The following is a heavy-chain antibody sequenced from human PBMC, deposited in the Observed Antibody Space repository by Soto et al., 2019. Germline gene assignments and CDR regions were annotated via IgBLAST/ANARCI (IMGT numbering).Heavy chain of an antibody. D-gene: IGHD6-19*01. J-gene: IGHJ4*02. CDR2: ILSGGGT. CDR1: GGSVSSDAYY. V-gene: IGHV4-61*08. CDR3: AKVFSSGWYVDS. Sequence: QVQLQESGPGLVKPSGTLSLTCRVSGGSVSSDAYYWSWIRQPPGKTLEWIGFILSGGGTSTNPALRSRLRISVDTSRNQFSLRLTSVTASDTGVYFCAKVFSSGWYVDSWGRGTLVTVSS.